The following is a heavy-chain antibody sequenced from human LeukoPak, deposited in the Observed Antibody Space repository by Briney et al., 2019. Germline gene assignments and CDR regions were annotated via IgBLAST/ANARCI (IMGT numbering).Heavy chain of an antibody. D-gene: IGHD6-13*01. V-gene: IGHV4-61*02. CDR1: GGSISSGSYY. CDR3: ARGRKRYSSSWPHDY. CDR2: IYTSGST. J-gene: IGHJ4*02. Sequence: SETLSLTCTVSGGSISSGSYYWSWIRQPAGKGLEWIGRIYTSGSTNYNPSLKSRLTISVDTSKNQFSLKLSSVTAADTAVYYCARGRKRYSSSWPHDYWGQGTLVTVSS.